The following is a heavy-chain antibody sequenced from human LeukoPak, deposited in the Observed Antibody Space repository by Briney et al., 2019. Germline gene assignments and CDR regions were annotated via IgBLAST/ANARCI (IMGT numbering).Heavy chain of an antibody. D-gene: IGHD3-3*01. V-gene: IGHV1-8*02. CDR3: ASFGTPAFDP. Sequence: ASVKVSCKASGGTLSSYAISWVRQATGQGLEWMGWMNPNSGNTGYAQKFQGRVTMTRNTSISTAYMELSSLRSEDTAVYYCASFGTPAFDPWGQGTLVTVSS. CDR1: GGTLSSYA. J-gene: IGHJ5*02. CDR2: MNPNSGNT.